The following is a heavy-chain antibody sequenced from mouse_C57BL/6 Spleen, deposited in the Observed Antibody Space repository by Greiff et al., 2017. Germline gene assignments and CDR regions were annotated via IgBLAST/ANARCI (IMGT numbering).Heavy chain of an antibody. Sequence: QVQLQQPGAELVKPGASVKLSCKASGYTFTSYWMHWVKQRPGQGLEWIGMIHPNSGSTNYNEKFKSNATLTVDKSSSTAYMQLSSLTSEDSAVYYCARSDYGGDYWGQGTTLTVSS. CDR3: ARSDYGGDY. J-gene: IGHJ2*01. CDR2: IHPNSGST. CDR1: GYTFTSYW. D-gene: IGHD1-1*01. V-gene: IGHV1-64*01.